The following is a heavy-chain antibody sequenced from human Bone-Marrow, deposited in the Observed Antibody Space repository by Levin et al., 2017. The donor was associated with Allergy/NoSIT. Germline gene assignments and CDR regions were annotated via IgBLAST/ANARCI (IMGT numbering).Heavy chain of an antibody. Sequence: QRGESLKISCAASGFTFSTYAMSWVRQAPGKGPEWVSAISAGGGSTYYADSVKGRFTISRDDSKNTLYLQMNSLRAEDTAVYYCAAPGSTYYPAPFDFWGQGTLVTVSS. CDR3: AAPGSTYYPAPFDF. CDR2: ISAGGGST. V-gene: IGHV3-23*01. D-gene: IGHD3-22*01. CDR1: GFTFSTYA. J-gene: IGHJ4*02.